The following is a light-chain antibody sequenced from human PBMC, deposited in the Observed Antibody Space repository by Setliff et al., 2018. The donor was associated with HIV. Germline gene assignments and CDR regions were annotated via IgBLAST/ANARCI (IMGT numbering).Light chain of an antibody. CDR1: TSDVGGYNF. J-gene: IGLJ1*01. Sequence: QSVLTQPRSVSGSPGQSVTISCTGTTSDVGGYNFVSWYQHHPGKAPKLMIYDVIKRPSGVSNRFSASKSGNTASLTISGLQTEDEADYYCCAYTSSSTDVFGTGTKVTVL. CDR2: DVI. CDR3: CAYTSSSTDV. V-gene: IGLV2-11*01.